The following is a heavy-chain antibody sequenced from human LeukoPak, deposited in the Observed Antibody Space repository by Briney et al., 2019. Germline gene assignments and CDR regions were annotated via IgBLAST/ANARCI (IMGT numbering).Heavy chain of an antibody. CDR3: AKLGDCSSTSCYWGFLDY. CDR2: ISGSGGST. Sequence: GGSLRLSCAASGFTFSSYSMNWVRQAPGKGLGWVSSISGSGGSTYYADSVKGRFTISRDNSKNTLYLQINSLRAEDTAVYYCAKLGDCSSTSCYWGFLDYWGQGTLVTGSS. CDR1: GFTFSSYS. J-gene: IGHJ4*02. D-gene: IGHD2-2*01. V-gene: IGHV3-23*01.